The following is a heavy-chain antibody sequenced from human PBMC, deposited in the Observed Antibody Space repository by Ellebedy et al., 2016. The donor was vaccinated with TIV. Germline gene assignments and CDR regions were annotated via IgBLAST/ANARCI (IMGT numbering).Heavy chain of an antibody. CDR3: AMGVYGMDA. V-gene: IGHV4-34*01. CDR2: INRSGST. Sequence: MPGGSLRLSCAVYGGSFSGYYWSWIRQPPGKGLEWIGEINRSGSTNYNPSLKSRVTISVDTSKNQFSLKLSSVTAADTAIYYCAMGVYGMDAWGQGTTVTVSS. CDR1: GGSFSGYY. J-gene: IGHJ6*02. D-gene: IGHD3-16*01.